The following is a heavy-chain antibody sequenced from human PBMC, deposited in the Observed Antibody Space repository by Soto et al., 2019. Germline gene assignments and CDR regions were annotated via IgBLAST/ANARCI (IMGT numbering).Heavy chain of an antibody. CDR2: MSHSGGT. J-gene: IGHJ4*02. CDR1: GGFVSSGNYY. CDR3: AGLFPYVSSGYHLNY. D-gene: IGHD3-22*01. V-gene: IGHV4-61*01. Sequence: SETLSLTCAVYGGFVSSGNYYWSWIRQPPGKGLEWIGEMSHSGGTHFNPSLKSRVTISVDKSKNQFSLKLSSVTAADTAVFYCAGLFPYVSSGYHLNYLGQGTLVTVSS.